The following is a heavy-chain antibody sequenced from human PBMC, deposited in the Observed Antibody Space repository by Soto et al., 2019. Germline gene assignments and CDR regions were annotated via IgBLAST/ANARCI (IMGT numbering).Heavy chain of an antibody. CDR2: IYSGGST. J-gene: IGHJ4*02. CDR1: GFTVSSNY. V-gene: IGHV3-66*01. CDR3: ARVGYCSGGSCYD. D-gene: IGHD2-15*01. Sequence: GGSLRLSCAASGFTVSSNYMSWVRQAPGKGLEWVSVIYSGGSTYYADSVKGRFTISRDNSKNTLYLQMNSLRAEDTAVYYCARVGYCSGGSCYDWGQGTLVTVSS.